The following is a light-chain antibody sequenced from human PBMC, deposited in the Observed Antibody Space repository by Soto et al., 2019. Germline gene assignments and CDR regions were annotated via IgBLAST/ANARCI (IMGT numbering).Light chain of an antibody. J-gene: IGKJ1*01. Sequence: EFVLTQSPGSLSLSPGERATLSCRASSSVPSIYLAWYQQKPGQAPRVLIYATSSRATGIPDRFSGSGSGTDFTLTISRLEPEDFALYFCQQCATSPWTFGQGTKVEIK. V-gene: IGKV3-20*01. CDR2: ATS. CDR1: SSVPSIY. CDR3: QQCATSPWT.